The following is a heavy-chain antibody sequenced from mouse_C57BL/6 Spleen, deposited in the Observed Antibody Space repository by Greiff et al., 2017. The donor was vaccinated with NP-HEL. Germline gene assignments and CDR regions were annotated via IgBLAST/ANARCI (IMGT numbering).Heavy chain of an antibody. Sequence: QVQLQQPGAELVKPGASVRLSCKASGYTFTSYWMHWVKQRPGQGLEWIGMIHPNSGSTNYNEKFKSKATLTVDKSSSTAYMQLSSLTSEDSAVYYCARKEAYYSKRDHFDYWGQGTTLTVSS. V-gene: IGHV1-64*01. CDR3: ARKEAYYSKRDHFDY. J-gene: IGHJ2*01. CDR1: GYTFTSYW. D-gene: IGHD2-5*01. CDR2: IHPNSGST.